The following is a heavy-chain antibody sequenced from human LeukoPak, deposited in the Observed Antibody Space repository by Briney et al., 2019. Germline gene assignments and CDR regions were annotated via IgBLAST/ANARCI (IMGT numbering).Heavy chain of an antibody. CDR2: INPHGGGT. J-gene: IGHJ4*02. CDR3: ARDSSYSSSLYYFEY. D-gene: IGHD6-6*01. Sequence: ASVKVSCKASGYTXTDYYMHWVRQAPGQGLEWMGWINPHGGGTYHAQKFQGRVTMTRDTSISTVYMEVSRLRSDDTAVYYCARDSSYSSSLYYFEYWGQGTLVTVSS. V-gene: IGHV1-2*02. CDR1: GYTXTDYY.